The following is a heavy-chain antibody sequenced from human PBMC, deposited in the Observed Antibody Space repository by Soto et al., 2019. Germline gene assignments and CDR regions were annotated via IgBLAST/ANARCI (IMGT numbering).Heavy chain of an antibody. D-gene: IGHD1-26*01. J-gene: IGHJ5*02. V-gene: IGHV3-7*04. CDR1: GFTFSSYW. CDR3: ARGWGLDP. CDR2: IKQDGSEK. Sequence: EVQLVESGGGLVQPGGSLRLSCAASGFTFSSYWMTWVRQAPGKGLEWVANIKQDGSEKYYVDSVKGRFTISRDNAKNSLYLQMNRLRAENTAVYYCARGWGLDPWGQGPLVTVSS.